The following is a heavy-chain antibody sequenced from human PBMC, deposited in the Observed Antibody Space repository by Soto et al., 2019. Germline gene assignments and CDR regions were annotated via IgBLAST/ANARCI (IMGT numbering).Heavy chain of an antibody. CDR2: INPSGGST. CDR1: GYTFTSYY. D-gene: IGHD3-10*01. V-gene: IGHV1-46*01. Sequence: ASVKVSCKASGYTFTSYYMHWVRQAPGQGLEWMGIINPSGGSTSYAQKFQGRVTMTTDTSTSTAYMELRSLGSDDTAVYYCARVRYYYGSGSYSHGWFDPWGQGTLVTVSS. J-gene: IGHJ5*02. CDR3: ARVRYYYGSGSYSHGWFDP.